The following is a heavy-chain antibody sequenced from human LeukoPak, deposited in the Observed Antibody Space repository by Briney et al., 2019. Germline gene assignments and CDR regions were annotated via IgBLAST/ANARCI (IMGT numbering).Heavy chain of an antibody. V-gene: IGHV3-23*01. CDR2: ISGSGGST. D-gene: IGHD4/OR15-4a*01. Sequence: GGSLRLSCAASGFTFSSYAMSWVRQAPGKGLEWVSAISGSGGSTYYADSVKGRFTISRDNSKSTLYLQMNSLRAEDTAVYYCAEPVRWTMGAFDIWGQGTMVTVSS. CDR3: AEPVRWTMGAFDI. J-gene: IGHJ3*02. CDR1: GFTFSSYA.